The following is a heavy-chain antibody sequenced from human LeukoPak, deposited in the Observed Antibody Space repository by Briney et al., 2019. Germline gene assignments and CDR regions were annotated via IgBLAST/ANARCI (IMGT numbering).Heavy chain of an antibody. CDR3: AKGRDGYNPYYFDY. CDR2: IRYDGSNK. J-gene: IGHJ4*02. Sequence: GGSLRLSCAASGFTFSSYGMHWVRQAPGKGLEWVAFIRYDGSNKYYADSVKGRFTISRDNSKNTLYLQMNSLRAEDTAVYYCAKGRDGYNPYYFDYWGQGTLVTVSS. CDR1: GFTFSSYG. D-gene: IGHD5-24*01. V-gene: IGHV3-30*02.